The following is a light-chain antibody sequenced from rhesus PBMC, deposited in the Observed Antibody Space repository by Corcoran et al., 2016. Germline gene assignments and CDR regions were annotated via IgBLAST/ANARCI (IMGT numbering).Light chain of an antibody. CDR2: DNN. CDR3: QSYDSSLIAYI. CDR1: SSNIGGYD. V-gene: IGLV1-64*01. Sequence: QSVLTQPPSVSGAPGQKVTISCTGSSSNIGGYDVHWYQQLPGTAPKLLIYDNNKRPSGISDRFSGSKSGTSASLAITGLQTEDEADYYCQSYDSSLIAYIFGAGTRLTVL. J-gene: IGLJ1*01.